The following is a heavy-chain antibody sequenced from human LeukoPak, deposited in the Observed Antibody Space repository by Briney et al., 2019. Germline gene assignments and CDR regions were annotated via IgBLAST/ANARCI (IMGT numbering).Heavy chain of an antibody. CDR2: IWYDGSNK. D-gene: IGHD2-15*01. J-gene: IGHJ4*02. V-gene: IGHV3-33*01. CDR3: AREGGYCYGDSCRYFDY. CDR1: GFTFSSYG. Sequence: GRSLRLSCAASGFTFSSYGMHWVRQAPGKGLEWVAVIWYDGSNKYYADSVKGRFTISRDSAKNSLYLQMNSLRAEDTAVYYCAREGGYCYGDSCRYFDYWGQGTLVTVSS.